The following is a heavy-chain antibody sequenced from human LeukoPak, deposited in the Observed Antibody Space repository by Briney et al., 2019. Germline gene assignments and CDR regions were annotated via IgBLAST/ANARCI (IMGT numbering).Heavy chain of an antibody. D-gene: IGHD3-16*01. V-gene: IGHV4-39*01. CDR1: GGSISIITYY. CDR2: IYYSGST. J-gene: IGHJ4*02. CDR3: ARHLGRVPDY. Sequence: PSETLSLTCTVSGGSISIITYYWGWIRQPPGKGLEWIGSIYYSGSTYFIPSLKSRVTISVDTSKNQFSLKLSSVTAADTAVYYCARHLGRVPDYWGQGTLVTVSS.